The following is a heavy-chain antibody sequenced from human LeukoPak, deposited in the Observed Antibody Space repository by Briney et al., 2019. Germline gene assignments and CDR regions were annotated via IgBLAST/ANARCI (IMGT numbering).Heavy chain of an antibody. J-gene: IGHJ3*02. CDR3: ARLGRGTAMDYPDHDAFDI. Sequence: ASVKVSCKASGYTFTSYDINWVRQATGQGLEWRGWMNPNSGNTGYAQKFQGRVTMTRNTSISTAYMELSSLRSEDTAVYYCARLGRGTAMDYPDHDAFDIWGQGTMVTVSS. V-gene: IGHV1-8*01. CDR1: GYTFTSYD. CDR2: MNPNSGNT. D-gene: IGHD5-18*01.